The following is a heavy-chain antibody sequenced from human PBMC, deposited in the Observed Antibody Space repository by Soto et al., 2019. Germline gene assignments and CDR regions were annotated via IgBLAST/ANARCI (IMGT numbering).Heavy chain of an antibody. J-gene: IGHJ5*02. Sequence: SETLSLTCNVSYDSLSTYYWSWIRQPAGKGLEWIGRIYASGSTNYNPSLKGRVSMSVDTSKKQFSLRMISVTAADTAMYYCARSAIPRGGWFRPWGQGVLVTVS. CDR2: IYASGST. D-gene: IGHD2-21*01. CDR1: YDSLSTYY. V-gene: IGHV4-4*07. CDR3: ARSAIPRGGWFRP.